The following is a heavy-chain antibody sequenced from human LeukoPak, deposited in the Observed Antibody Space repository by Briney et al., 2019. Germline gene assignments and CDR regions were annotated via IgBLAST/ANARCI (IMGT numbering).Heavy chain of an antibody. J-gene: IGHJ4*02. Sequence: PGRSLRLSCAASGFTFSSYAMSWVRQAPGKGLEWVSYITHTISTMSYADSVKGRFTISRENAKNSLYLQMNSLTDEDTAINYFGRDRNWAFDYWGRGALVTVCS. CDR2: ITHTISTM. CDR3: GRDRNWAFDY. CDR1: GFTFSSYA. V-gene: IGHV3-48*02. D-gene: IGHD1-14*01.